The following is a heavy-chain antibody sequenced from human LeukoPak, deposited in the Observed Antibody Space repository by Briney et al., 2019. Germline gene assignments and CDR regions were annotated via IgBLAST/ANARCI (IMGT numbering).Heavy chain of an antibody. D-gene: IGHD3-10*01. V-gene: IGHV4-59*08. J-gene: IGHJ4*02. CDR1: GGSISSYY. CDR3: ARRGARKYFDY. CDR2: IYYSGST. Sequence: PSETLSLTCTVSGGSISSYYWSWIRQPPGKGLEWIGYIYYSGSTNYNPSLKSRVTISVDTSKNQFSLKLSSVTAADTAVYYCARRGARKYFDYWGQGTLVTVSS.